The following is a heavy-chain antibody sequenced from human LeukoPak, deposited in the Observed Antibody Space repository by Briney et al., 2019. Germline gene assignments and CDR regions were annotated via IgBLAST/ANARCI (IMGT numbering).Heavy chain of an antibody. D-gene: IGHD2-2*01. Sequence: GGSLRLSCAASGFTFSSYEMNWVRQAPGKGLEWVSYISSSGSTIYYADSVKGRFTISRDNAKNSLYLQMNSLRAEDTAVYYCARDRLGGCSSTSCYSDWGQGTLVTVSS. CDR1: GFTFSSYE. V-gene: IGHV3-48*03. J-gene: IGHJ4*02. CDR3: ARDRLGGCSSTSCYSD. CDR2: ISSSGSTI.